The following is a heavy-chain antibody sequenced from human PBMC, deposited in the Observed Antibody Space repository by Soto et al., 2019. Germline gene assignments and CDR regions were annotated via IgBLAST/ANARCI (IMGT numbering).Heavy chain of an antibody. V-gene: IGHV3-23*01. Sequence: EVQLLESGGGLVQPGGSLRLSCTASGFTFSRHAMTWVRQAPGTGLEWVSGLSDSGGSIYYADSVKGRFTISRDNSMNTLYLQMDSLRPEDTAIYYCAKVSSSWYAGFFDLWGQGTLVTVSS. D-gene: IGHD6-13*01. CDR3: AKVSSSWYAGFFDL. J-gene: IGHJ4*02. CDR2: LSDSGGSI. CDR1: GFTFSRHA.